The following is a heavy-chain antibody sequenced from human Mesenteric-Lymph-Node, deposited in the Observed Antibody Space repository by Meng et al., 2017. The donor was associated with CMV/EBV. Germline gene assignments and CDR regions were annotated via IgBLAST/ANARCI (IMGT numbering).Heavy chain of an antibody. D-gene: IGHD3-10*01. V-gene: IGHV3-30*02. CDR3: AKDSGGETYYLDY. CDR2: ILYDGSNG. Sequence: GGSLRLSCAASGFTFSRNNMHWVRQAPGKGLEWVAFILYDGSNGYYVESVKGRFTISRDNSKNTLYLQMNNLRPEDTALYFCAKDSGGETYYLDYWGQGTLVTVSS. CDR1: GFTFSRNN. J-gene: IGHJ4*02.